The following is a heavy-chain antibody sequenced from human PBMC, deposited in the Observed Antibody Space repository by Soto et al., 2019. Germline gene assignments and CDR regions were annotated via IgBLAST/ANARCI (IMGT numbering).Heavy chain of an antibody. J-gene: IGHJ5*02. CDR1: GGTFSSYT. D-gene: IGHD3-10*01. Sequence: QVQLVQSGAEVKKPGSSVKVSCKASGGTFSSYTISWVRQAPGQGLEWMGRIIPILGIANYAQKFQGRVTITADKSTSTAYMELSSLRSEDTAVYYCARDPSYGSESYPAWGQGTLVTVSS. CDR2: IIPILGIA. CDR3: ARDPSYGSESYPA. V-gene: IGHV1-69*08.